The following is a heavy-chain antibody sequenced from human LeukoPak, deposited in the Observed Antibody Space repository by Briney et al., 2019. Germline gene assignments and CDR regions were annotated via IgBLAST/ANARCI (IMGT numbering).Heavy chain of an antibody. CDR2: FDPEDGET. CDR3: ATGPRSYYDILTGYYRFDY. D-gene: IGHD3-9*01. V-gene: IGHV1-24*01. CDR1: GYTRTELS. Sequence: ASVKVSCKVSGYTRTELSMHWVRQAPGKGLEWMGGFDPEDGETIYAQKFQGRVTMTEDTSTDTAYMELSSLRSEDTAVYYCATGPRSYYDILTGYYRFDYWGQGTLVTVSS. J-gene: IGHJ4*02.